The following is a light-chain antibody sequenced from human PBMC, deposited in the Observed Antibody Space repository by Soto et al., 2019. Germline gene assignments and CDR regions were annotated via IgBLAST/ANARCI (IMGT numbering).Light chain of an antibody. CDR2: DAS. CDR1: QSVSSRS. V-gene: IGKV3D-20*01. J-gene: IGKJ4*01. CDR3: QQYDSSPLT. Sequence: EIVLTQSPATLSLSPGEGATLSCGASQSVSSRSLAWYQQKPGLAPRLLIFDASSRATGIPDRFSGSGSGTDFTLTISRLEPEDFAVYYCQQYDSSPLTFGGGTKVEIK.